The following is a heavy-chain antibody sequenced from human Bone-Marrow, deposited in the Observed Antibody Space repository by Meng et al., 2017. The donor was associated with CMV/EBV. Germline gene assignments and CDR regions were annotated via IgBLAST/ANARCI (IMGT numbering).Heavy chain of an antibody. V-gene: IGHV1-8*01. CDR3: ARSRLTGYYKGNWFDP. J-gene: IGHJ5*02. CDR2: MNPNSGNT. CDR1: GYTFTSYD. Sequence: ASVKVSCKASGYTFTSYDINWVRQATGQGLEWMGWMNPNSGNTGYAQKFQGRVTMTRNTSISTAYMELSSLRSEDTAVYYCARSRLTGYYKGNWFDPWGQATLVTVSS. D-gene: IGHD3-9*01.